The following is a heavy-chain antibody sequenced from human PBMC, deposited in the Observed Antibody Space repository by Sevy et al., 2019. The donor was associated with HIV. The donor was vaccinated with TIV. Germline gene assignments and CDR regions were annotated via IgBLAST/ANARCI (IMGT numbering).Heavy chain of an antibody. D-gene: IGHD2-21*02. V-gene: IGHV4-59*01. CDR2: IHYSGST. CDR3: ARAPPVRSGDDSLNWFDP. Sequence: WETLSLTCSVSGGPISSYYWSWIRQPPGKILEWIGYIHYSGSTNYNPSLNSRLTISVDTSKNQFSLRLTSVTAADTDVYYCARAPPVRSGDDSLNWFDPWGQGILVTVSS. J-gene: IGHJ5*02. CDR1: GGPISSYY.